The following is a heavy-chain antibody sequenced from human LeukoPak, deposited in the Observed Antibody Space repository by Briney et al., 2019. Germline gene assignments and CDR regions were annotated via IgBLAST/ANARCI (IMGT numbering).Heavy chain of an antibody. CDR3: ARAYYDILTGYYWAYYYFDY. CDR2: TYYRSKWYN. J-gene: IGHJ4*02. V-gene: IGHV6-1*01. D-gene: IGHD3-9*01. CDR1: GDSVSTNSAT. Sequence: SQTLSLTCAISGDSVSTNSATWNWIRQSPSRGLEWLGRTYYRSKWYNDYAVSVKSRITINPDTSKNQFSLQLNSVTPEDTAVYYCARAYYDILTGYYWAYYYFDYWGQGTLVTVSS.